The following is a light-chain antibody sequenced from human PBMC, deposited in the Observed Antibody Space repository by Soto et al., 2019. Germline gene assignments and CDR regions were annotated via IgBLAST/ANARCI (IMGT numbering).Light chain of an antibody. J-gene: IGLJ2*01. CDR2: EGS. CDR3: CSYAGSKVV. Sequence: QSVLTQPASVSGSLGQSITISCTGTSSDVGSYNLVSWYQQHPGKAPKLMIYEGSKRPSGVSNRFSGSKSGNTASLTISGLQAEDEADYYCCSYAGSKVVFGGGTKVTVL. V-gene: IGLV2-23*01. CDR1: SSDVGSYNL.